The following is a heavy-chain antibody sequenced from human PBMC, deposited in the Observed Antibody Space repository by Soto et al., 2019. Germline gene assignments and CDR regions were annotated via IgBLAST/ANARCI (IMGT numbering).Heavy chain of an antibody. Sequence: GGSLRLSCAASGFTVSSNYMSWVRQAPGKGLEWVSVIYSGGSTYYTDSVKGRFTISRHNSKNTLYLQMNSLRAEDTAVYYCARYSTGAFDIWGQGTMVTVSS. CDR2: IYSGGST. J-gene: IGHJ3*02. V-gene: IGHV3-66*01. CDR3: ARYSTGAFDI. D-gene: IGHD4-4*01. CDR1: GFTVSSNY.